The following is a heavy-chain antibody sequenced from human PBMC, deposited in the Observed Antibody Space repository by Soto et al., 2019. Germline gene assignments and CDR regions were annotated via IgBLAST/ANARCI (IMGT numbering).Heavy chain of an antibody. CDR3: ARDWRYYDILTGYRNYYYGMDV. J-gene: IGHJ6*02. CDR2: IYYSGST. Sequence: SETLSLTCTVSGGSISSGDYYWSWIRQPPGKGLEWIGYIYYSGSTYYNPSLKSRVTIPVDTSKNQFSLNLSSVTAADTAVYYCARDWRYYDILTGYRNYYYGMDVWGQGTTVTVSS. D-gene: IGHD3-9*01. V-gene: IGHV4-30-4*01. CDR1: GGSISSGDYY.